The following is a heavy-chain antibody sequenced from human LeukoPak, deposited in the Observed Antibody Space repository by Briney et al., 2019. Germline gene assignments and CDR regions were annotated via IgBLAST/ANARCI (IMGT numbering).Heavy chain of an antibody. Sequence: ASVKVSCKASGYAFTAYYIHWLRQAPGQGLEWMGIINPSGDSTSYAQKFQGRVTVTRDTSTSTVYMELSSLRSEDTAVYYCARGAVRYYMDVWGKGTTVTVSS. V-gene: IGHV1-46*01. J-gene: IGHJ6*03. D-gene: IGHD4-17*01. CDR3: ARGAVRYYMDV. CDR1: GYAFTAYY. CDR2: INPSGDST.